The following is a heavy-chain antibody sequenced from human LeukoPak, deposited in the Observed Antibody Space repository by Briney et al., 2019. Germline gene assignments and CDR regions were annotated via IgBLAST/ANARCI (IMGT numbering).Heavy chain of an antibody. CDR3: ARTYDFGRGPPGDAFDN. J-gene: IGHJ3*02. CDR2: IDARSGIT. CDR1: GFTFTIFG. Sequence: GVSLRLSCAASGFTFTIFGLNWVRQAPGKVPEWVSYIDARSGITYYADSVQGRFTISRDNAQESVFLQMNSLRADDTAVYYCARTYDFGRGPPGDAFDNWGPGTLVTVSS. D-gene: IGHD3-3*01. V-gene: IGHV3-48*01.